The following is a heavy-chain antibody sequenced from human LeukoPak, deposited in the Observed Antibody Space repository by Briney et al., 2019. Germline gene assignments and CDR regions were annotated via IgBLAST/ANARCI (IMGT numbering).Heavy chain of an antibody. CDR3: ARGGYSYGYIDY. V-gene: IGHV4-31*03. J-gene: IGHJ4*02. CDR1: GGSISSGGYC. CDR2: ICYSGST. Sequence: SETLSLTCTVSGGSISSGGYCWSWIRQHPGKGLEWIGYICYSGSTYYNPSLKSRVTISVDTSKNQFSLRLSSVTAADTAVYYCARGGYSYGYIDYWGQGTLVTVSS. D-gene: IGHD5-18*01.